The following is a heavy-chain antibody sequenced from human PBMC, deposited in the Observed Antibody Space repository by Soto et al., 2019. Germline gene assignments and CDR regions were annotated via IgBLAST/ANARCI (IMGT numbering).Heavy chain of an antibody. J-gene: IGHJ4*02. V-gene: IGHV1-18*04. CDR1: CYVFTSFC. D-gene: IGHD3-16*01. CDR3: VRIFFAHFWSPYYYSGN. Sequence: APVKASCKTSCYVFTSFCMSWVGQAPGKGLELMGWVRPYNGDTKYAEKFQGRVTMTSDTSTTTAYIELRGLRSDDTAVYFCVRIFFAHFWSPYYYSGNGGQGNQVAVSS. CDR2: VRPYNGDT.